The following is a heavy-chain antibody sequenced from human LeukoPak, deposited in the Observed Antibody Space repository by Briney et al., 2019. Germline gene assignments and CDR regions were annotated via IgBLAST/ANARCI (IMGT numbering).Heavy chain of an antibody. CDR2: ITGSGGST. CDR1: GFTFSSYA. V-gene: IGHV3-23*01. Sequence: PGGSLRLSCAASGFTFSSYAMSWVRQAPGKGLEWVSAITGSGGSTYHADSVKGRFTISRDNSKNTLYLQMNSLRAEDTAVYYCAKDPPKGYYDSSGYPDYWGQGTLVTVSS. CDR3: AKDPPKGYYDSSGYPDY. J-gene: IGHJ4*02. D-gene: IGHD3-22*01.